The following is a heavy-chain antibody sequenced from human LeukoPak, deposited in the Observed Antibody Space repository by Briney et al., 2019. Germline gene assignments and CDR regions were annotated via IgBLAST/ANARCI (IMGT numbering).Heavy chain of an antibody. CDR1: GFTFSSYA. D-gene: IGHD1-14*01. CDR3: AKPDVYPPLATDY. CDR2: ISGSGGST. J-gene: IGHJ4*02. Sequence: PGGSLRLSCAASGFTFSSYAMSWVRQAPGKGLEWVSAISGSGGSTYYVDSVKGRFTISRDNSKNTLYLQMNSLRAEDTAVYYCAKPDVYPPLATDYWGQGTLVTVSS. V-gene: IGHV3-23*01.